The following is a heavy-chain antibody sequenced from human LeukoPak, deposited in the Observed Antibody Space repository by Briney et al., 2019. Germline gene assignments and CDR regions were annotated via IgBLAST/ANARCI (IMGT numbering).Heavy chain of an antibody. CDR3: ARRTAVAPAYHFGY. CDR2: IYHSGST. CDR1: GGSISGYY. Sequence: PSETLSLTCTVSGGSISGYYWTWIPQPPGKGLEWCGYIYHSGSTNYNPSLKSRVTISLDTSKNQFSLKLTSVTAADTAVYYCARRTAVAPAYHFGYWGQGILVTVSS. D-gene: IGHD5-18*01. J-gene: IGHJ4*02. V-gene: IGHV4-59*08.